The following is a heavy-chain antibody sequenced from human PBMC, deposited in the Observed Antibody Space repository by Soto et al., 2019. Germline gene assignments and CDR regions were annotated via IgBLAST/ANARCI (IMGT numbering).Heavy chain of an antibody. D-gene: IGHD6-19*01. J-gene: IGHJ3*02. Sequence: EVQLLESGGGLVQPGGSLRLSCAASGFTFSSYAMSWVRQAPGKGLEWVSAISGSGGSTYYADSVKGRFTISRDNAKNTLYLQMNSLRAEDTAVYYCAKTFYIAVAGANEGDAFDIWGQGTMVTVSS. V-gene: IGHV3-23*01. CDR2: ISGSGGST. CDR1: GFTFSSYA. CDR3: AKTFYIAVAGANEGDAFDI.